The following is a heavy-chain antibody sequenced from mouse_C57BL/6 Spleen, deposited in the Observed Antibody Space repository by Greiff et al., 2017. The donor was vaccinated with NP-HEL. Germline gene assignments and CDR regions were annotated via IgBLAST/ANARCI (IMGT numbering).Heavy chain of an antibody. V-gene: IGHV1-81*01. D-gene: IGHD2-3*01. CDR2: IYPRSGNT. Sequence: VKVVESGAELARPGASVKLSCKASGYTFTSYGISWVKQRTGQGLEWIGEIYPRSGNTYYNEKFKGKATLTADKSSSTAYMELRSLTSEDSAVYFCARGTVYDGYYDYAMDYWGQGTSVTVSS. CDR3: ARGTVYDGYYDYAMDY. CDR1: GYTFTSYG. J-gene: IGHJ4*01.